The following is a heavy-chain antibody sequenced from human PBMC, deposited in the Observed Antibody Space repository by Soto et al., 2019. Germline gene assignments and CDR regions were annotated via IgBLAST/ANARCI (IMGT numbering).Heavy chain of an antibody. Sequence: QVQLVRSGAEVRKPGASVKVSCKASGYSFTDYYIHWVRQAPGQGLEWLGWINPNTGVTHFAQKFQGWVTMTRDTSISTAYMELNRLTSDDTAVYYCVRSPGDFRYGLDVWGQGTTVTVSS. V-gene: IGHV1-2*04. CDR3: VRSPGDFRYGLDV. CDR2: INPNTGVT. J-gene: IGHJ6*02. CDR1: GYSFTDYY. D-gene: IGHD2-21*02.